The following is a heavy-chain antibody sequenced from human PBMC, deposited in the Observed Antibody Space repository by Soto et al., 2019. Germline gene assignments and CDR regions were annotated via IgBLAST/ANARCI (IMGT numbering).Heavy chain of an antibody. Sequence: QVQLVQSGAEVKKPGSSVKVSCKTSGGTFSRYAISWVRQAPGQGLEWMGGIIPLFGKANYAQKFQGRVTITADESTSTAYMELSSLRSEDTAVYYCARDGTLYDSSGYYYLYWGQGTLVTVFS. D-gene: IGHD3-22*01. V-gene: IGHV1-69*01. CDR3: ARDGTLYDSSGYYYLY. J-gene: IGHJ4*02. CDR2: IIPLFGKA. CDR1: GGTFSRYA.